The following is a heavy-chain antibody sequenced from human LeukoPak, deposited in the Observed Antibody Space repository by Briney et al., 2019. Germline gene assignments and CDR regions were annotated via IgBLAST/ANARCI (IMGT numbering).Heavy chain of an antibody. CDR2: IYYSGST. D-gene: IGHD3-9*01. Sequence: SETLSLTCTVSGGSIRSPGYYWGWTRQSPGKGLEGIGSIYYSGSTYYNPSLKSRVTISVDTSKNQFSLKLSSVTAADTAVYYCARDREYDILTGYPPAFDIWGQGTMVTVSS. CDR1: GGSIRSPGYY. CDR3: ARDREYDILTGYPPAFDI. V-gene: IGHV4-39*07. J-gene: IGHJ3*02.